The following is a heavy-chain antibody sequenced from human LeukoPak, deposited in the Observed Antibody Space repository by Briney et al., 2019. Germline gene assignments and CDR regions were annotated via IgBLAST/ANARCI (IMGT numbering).Heavy chain of an antibody. CDR2: ISSSSSTI. CDR1: GFTFSIYS. J-gene: IGHJ4*02. D-gene: IGHD3-10*01. Sequence: GGSLRLSCAASGFTFSIYSMHWVRQAPGKGLEWVSYISSSSSTIKYADSVKGRFTISRDNAKNSLFLQMNSLRDEDTAVYYCARAKDNYYGSGSYDWGQGTLVTVSS. CDR3: ARAKDNYYGSGSYD. V-gene: IGHV3-48*02.